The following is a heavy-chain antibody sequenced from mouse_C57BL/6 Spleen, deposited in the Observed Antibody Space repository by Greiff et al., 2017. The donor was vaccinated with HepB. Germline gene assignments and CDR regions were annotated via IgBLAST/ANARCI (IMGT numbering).Heavy chain of an antibody. Sequence: EVKLMESGPELVKPGASVKIPCKASGYTFTDYNMDWVKQSHGKSLEWIGDINPNNGGTIYNQKFKGKATLTVDKSSSTAYMELRSLTSEDTAVYYCARNDGPFDYWGQGTTLTVSS. D-gene: IGHD2-3*01. CDR2: INPNNGGT. V-gene: IGHV1-18*01. CDR3: ARNDGPFDY. J-gene: IGHJ2*01. CDR1: GYTFTDYN.